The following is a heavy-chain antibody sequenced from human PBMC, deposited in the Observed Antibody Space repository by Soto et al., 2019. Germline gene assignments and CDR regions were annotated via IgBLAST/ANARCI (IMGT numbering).Heavy chain of an antibody. CDR2: INPNSGNI. D-gene: IGHD3-10*01. V-gene: IGHV1-8*01. Sequence: ASVKVSCKASGDTLTTYDINWVRQATGHGLEWMGWINPNSGNIGYAQRFQGRVTMTRDTAIRTAYMEVSSLRSDDTAVYYCARGRASGSYYLLDYWGQGTLVTVLL. CDR1: GDTLTTYD. J-gene: IGHJ4*02. CDR3: ARGRASGSYYLLDY.